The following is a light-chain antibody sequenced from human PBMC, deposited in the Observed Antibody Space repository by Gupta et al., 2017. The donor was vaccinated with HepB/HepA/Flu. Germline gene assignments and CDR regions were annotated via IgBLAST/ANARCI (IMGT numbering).Light chain of an antibody. J-gene: IGLJ3*02. CDR2: TTT. CDR1: SGAVTSDYN. CDR3: LLYCGGGKHWV. V-gene: IGLV7-43*01. Sequence: VVPQESSLTVSPGGTVTLTCASSSGAVTSDYNANWFQQKPGQAPRSLIYTTTNKHSWTPARFSGSLLGGRAALTLSGVQPEDEAEYYCLLYCGGGKHWVFGGGTKLTIL.